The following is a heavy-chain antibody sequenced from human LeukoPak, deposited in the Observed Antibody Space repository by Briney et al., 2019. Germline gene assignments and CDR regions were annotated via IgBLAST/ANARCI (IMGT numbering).Heavy chain of an antibody. CDR3: ARERRDCSSTSCYEWYDY. J-gene: IGHJ4*02. CDR2: IYHSGST. CDR1: GYSISSGYY. V-gene: IGHV4-38-2*02. Sequence: PSETLSLTCTVSGYSISSGYYWGWIRQPPGKGLEWIGSIYHSGSTYYNPSLKSRVTISVDTSKNQFSLKLSSVTAADTAVYYCARERRDCSSTSCYEWYDYWGQGTLVTVSS. D-gene: IGHD2-2*01.